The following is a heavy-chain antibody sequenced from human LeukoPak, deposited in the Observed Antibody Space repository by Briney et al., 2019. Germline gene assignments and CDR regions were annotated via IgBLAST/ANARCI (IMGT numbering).Heavy chain of an antibody. CDR1: GGSFSGYY. J-gene: IGHJ6*02. D-gene: IGHD2-15*01. CDR3: ARVNVVAPYYYYYGMDV. Sequence: PSETLSLTCAVYGGSFSGYYWSWIRQPPGKGVEWIGEINHSGSTNYNPSLKSRVTISVETSKNEFSLNLSSVTAADTAVYYCARVNVVAPYYYYYGMDVWGQGTMVTVSS. CDR2: INHSGST. V-gene: IGHV4-34*01.